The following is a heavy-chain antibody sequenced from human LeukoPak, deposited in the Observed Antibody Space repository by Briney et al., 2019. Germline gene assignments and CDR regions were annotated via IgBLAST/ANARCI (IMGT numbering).Heavy chain of an antibody. J-gene: IGHJ4*02. D-gene: IGHD2-21*02. CDR2: IIPILGIA. CDR1: GGTFSSYA. Sequence: SVKVSCKASGGTFSSYAISWVRQAPGQGLEWMGRIIPILGIANYAQKFQGRVTITADKSTSTAYMELSSLRSEDTAVYYCAREAVVVTAAEGYFDYWGQGTPVTVSS. CDR3: AREAVVVTAAEGYFDY. V-gene: IGHV1-69*04.